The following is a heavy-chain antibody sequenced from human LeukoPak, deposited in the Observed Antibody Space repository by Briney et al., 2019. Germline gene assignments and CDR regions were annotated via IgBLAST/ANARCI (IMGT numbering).Heavy chain of an antibody. CDR1: GGSISSGDYY. CDR2: IYYSAST. Sequence: RSETLSLTCTLSGGSISSGDYYWSWIRQPPGKGLEWIDYIYYSASTYYNPSLKSRVTISVDTSKNQFSLKLSSVTAADTAVYYCARETGEYSSSIDYWGQGTLVTVSS. CDR3: ARETGEYSSSIDY. V-gene: IGHV4-30-4*08. J-gene: IGHJ4*02. D-gene: IGHD6-6*01.